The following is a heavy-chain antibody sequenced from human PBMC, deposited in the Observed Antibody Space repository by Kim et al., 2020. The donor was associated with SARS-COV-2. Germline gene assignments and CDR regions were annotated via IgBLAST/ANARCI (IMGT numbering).Heavy chain of an antibody. V-gene: IGHV4-34*01. CDR1: GGSFSGYY. Sequence: SETLSLTCAVYGGSFSGYYWSWIRQPPGKGLEWIGEINHSGSTNYNPSLKSRVTISVDTSKNQFSLKLSSVTAADTAVYYCARVNRMVRGVMVPLRYGMDVWGQGTTVTVSS. J-gene: IGHJ6*02. D-gene: IGHD3-10*01. CDR2: INHSGST. CDR3: ARVNRMVRGVMVPLRYGMDV.